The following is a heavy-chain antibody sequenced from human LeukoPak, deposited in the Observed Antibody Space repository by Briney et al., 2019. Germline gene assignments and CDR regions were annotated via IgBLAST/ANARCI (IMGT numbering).Heavy chain of an antibody. V-gene: IGHV4-59*01. CDR1: GGSISSYF. CDR2: IHYSGST. Sequence: SETLSLTCTVSGGSISSYFWSWIRQPPGKALAWIGYIHYSGSTDYNPSLKSRVTISVDTSKDQFSLKLSSVTAADTAVYYCARISVAHYYGSGSYVAGFDYWGQGTLVTVSS. D-gene: IGHD3-10*01. J-gene: IGHJ4*02. CDR3: ARISVAHYYGSGSYVAGFDY.